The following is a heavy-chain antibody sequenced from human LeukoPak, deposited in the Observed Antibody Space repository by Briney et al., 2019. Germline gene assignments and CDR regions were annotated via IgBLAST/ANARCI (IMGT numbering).Heavy chain of an antibody. CDR1: GFTFSSYA. CDR2: ISGSGGST. Sequence: GGSLRLSCAASGFTFSSYAMSWVRQAPGKGLEWVSAISGSGGSTYYADSVKGRFTISRDNSKNTLYLQMNSLRAEDTAVYYCAKDAVVEPAASSYYYYGMDVWGQGTTVTVSS. D-gene: IGHD2-2*01. J-gene: IGHJ6*02. CDR3: AKDAVVEPAASSYYYYGMDV. V-gene: IGHV3-23*01.